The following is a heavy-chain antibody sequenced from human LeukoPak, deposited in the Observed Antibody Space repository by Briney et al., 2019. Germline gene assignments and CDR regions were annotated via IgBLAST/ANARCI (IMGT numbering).Heavy chain of an antibody. V-gene: IGHV1-46*01. J-gene: IGHJ4*02. CDR2: INPSGGST. Sequence: ASVTVSCKASGYTFTSYYMHWVRQAPGQGLEWMGIINPSGGSTSYAQKFQGRATMTRDTSTNTVYMELSSLRSEDTAVYFCARATLSDYYFNYWGQGTLVTVSS. CDR1: GYTFTSYY. CDR3: ARATLSDYYFNY.